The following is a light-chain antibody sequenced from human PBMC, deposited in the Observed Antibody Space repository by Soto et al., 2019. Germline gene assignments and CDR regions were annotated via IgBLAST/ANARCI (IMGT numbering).Light chain of an antibody. CDR3: QQYKSYSVT. Sequence: DIQMTQSPSTLSASVGDRVTITCRASQRISSWLAWYQQKPGKAPKLLIYDASSLESGVPSRFSGSGSGTEFTLTISSLQADDFATYYCQQYKSYSVTFGQGTKREIK. J-gene: IGKJ2*01. V-gene: IGKV1-5*01. CDR1: QRISSW. CDR2: DAS.